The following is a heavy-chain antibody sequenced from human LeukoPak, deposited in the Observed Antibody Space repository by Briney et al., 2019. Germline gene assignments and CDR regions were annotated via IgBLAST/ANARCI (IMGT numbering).Heavy chain of an antibody. CDR3: ARVGTLAAAGV. V-gene: IGHV4-38-2*02. CDR1: GYSISSGYY. D-gene: IGHD6-13*01. Sequence: PSETLSLTCTVSGYSISSGYYWGWIRQPPGKGLEWIGSVYHSGSTYYNPSLKSRVTISVDTSKNQFSLKLSSVTAADTAVYYCARVGTLAAAGVWGQGTLVTVSS. CDR2: VYHSGST. J-gene: IGHJ4*02.